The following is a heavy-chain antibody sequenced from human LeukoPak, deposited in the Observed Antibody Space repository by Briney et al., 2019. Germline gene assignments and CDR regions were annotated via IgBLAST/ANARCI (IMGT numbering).Heavy chain of an antibody. CDR3: ARGMYSSSWYRTLGEYFQH. Sequence: ASVKVSCKASGGTFSSYAISWVRQAPGQGLEWMGWISAYNGNTNYAQKLQGRVTMTTDTSTSTAYMELRSLRSDDTAVYYCARGMYSSSWYRTLGEYFQHWGQGTLVTVSS. D-gene: IGHD6-13*01. CDR1: GGTFSSYA. CDR2: ISAYNGNT. J-gene: IGHJ1*01. V-gene: IGHV1-18*01.